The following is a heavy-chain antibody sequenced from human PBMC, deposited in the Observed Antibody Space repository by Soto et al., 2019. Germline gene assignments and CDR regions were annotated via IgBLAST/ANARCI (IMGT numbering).Heavy chain of an antibody. CDR1: GFTFSSYW. CDR3: ARAYFGYSGYDFDYGEVGYYYYMDV. V-gene: IGHV3-74*01. Sequence: PGGSLRLSCAASGFTFSSYWMHWVRQAPGKGLVWVSRINSDGSSTSYADSVKGRFTISRDNAKNTLYLQMNSLRAEDTAVYYCARAYFGYSGYDFDYGEVGYYYYMDVWGKGTTVTVSS. CDR2: INSDGSST. D-gene: IGHD5-12*01. J-gene: IGHJ6*03.